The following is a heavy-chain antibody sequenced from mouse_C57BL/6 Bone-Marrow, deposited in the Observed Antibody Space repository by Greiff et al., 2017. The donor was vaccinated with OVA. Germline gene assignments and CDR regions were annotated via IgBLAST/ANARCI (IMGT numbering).Heavy chain of an antibody. D-gene: IGHD2-4*01. CDR3: ARGGGYDFYYAY. CDR1: GFTFSSYA. Sequence: EVKVVESGGGLVKPGGSLKLSCAASGFTFSSYAMSWVRQTPEKRLEWVATISDGGSYTYYPDNVTGRFTISRDNAKNNLYLQMSHLKSADTAMYFWARGGGYDFYYAYWGQRTLVTVSA. J-gene: IGHJ3*01. CDR2: ISDGGSYT. V-gene: IGHV5-4*03.